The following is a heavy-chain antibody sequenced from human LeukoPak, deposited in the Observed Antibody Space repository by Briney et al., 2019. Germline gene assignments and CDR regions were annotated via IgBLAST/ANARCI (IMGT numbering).Heavy chain of an antibody. J-gene: IGHJ4*02. V-gene: IGHV3-7*03. CDR2: IKNDGTVK. D-gene: IGHD4-17*01. Sequence: GGSLRLSCAASGFTFSYHWMTWVRQAPGKGLEWVANIKNDGTVKNYVDSVKGRFTISRDNSKNTLYLQMSSLRAEDTAVYYCAKDMTAVTQSPDFDYWGQGTLVAVSS. CDR1: GFTFSYHW. CDR3: AKDMTAVTQSPDFDY.